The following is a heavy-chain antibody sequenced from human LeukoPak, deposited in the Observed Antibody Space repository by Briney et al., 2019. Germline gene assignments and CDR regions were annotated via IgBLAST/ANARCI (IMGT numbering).Heavy chain of an antibody. V-gene: IGHV3-23*01. Sequence: PEGSLRLSCAASGFTFSSYAMSWVRQAPGKGLEWVSAISGSGGSTYYADSVKGRFTISRDNSKNTLYLQMNSLRAEDTAVYYCASAGRGYSYGYFDYWGQGTLVTVSS. CDR3: ASAGRGYSYGYFDY. J-gene: IGHJ4*02. CDR2: ISGSGGST. CDR1: GFTFSSYA. D-gene: IGHD5-18*01.